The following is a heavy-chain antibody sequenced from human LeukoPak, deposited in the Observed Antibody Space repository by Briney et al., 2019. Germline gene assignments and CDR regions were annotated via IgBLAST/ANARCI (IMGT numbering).Heavy chain of an antibody. CDR2: ISGSGGST. CDR3: AKNPQYYYDSSGFFEY. J-gene: IGHJ4*02. CDR1: GFTFDSYD. Sequence: GESLRLSCAASGFTFDSYDMSWVRQTPGKGLEWVSAISGSGGSTYYADSVKGRFTISRDNSKNTLYLQMNSLRAEDTAVYYCAKNPQYYYDSSGFFEYWGQGTLVTVSS. D-gene: IGHD3-22*01. V-gene: IGHV3-23*01.